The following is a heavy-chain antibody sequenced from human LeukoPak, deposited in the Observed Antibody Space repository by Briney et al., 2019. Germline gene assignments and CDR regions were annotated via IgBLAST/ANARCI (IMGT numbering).Heavy chain of an antibody. D-gene: IGHD3-22*01. CDR1: GGSISSYY. J-gene: IGHJ4*02. CDR3: ARCYYDSSGYYYFDY. CDR2: IYYSGST. V-gene: IGHV4-59*01. Sequence: SETLSLTCTVSGGSISSYYWSWIRQPPGKGLEWIGYIYYSGSTNYNPSLKSRVTISVDTSKNQFSLKLSSVTAADTAVYYCARCYYDSSGYYYFDYWGQGTLVTVSS.